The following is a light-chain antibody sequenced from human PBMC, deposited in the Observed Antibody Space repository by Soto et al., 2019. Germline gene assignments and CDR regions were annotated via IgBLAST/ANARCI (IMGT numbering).Light chain of an antibody. CDR2: AAS. CDR3: QQLNSYPYT. Sequence: IQLTQSPSSLSASVGDRVTITCRASQGISSYLAWYQQKPAKAPKLLIYAASTLQSGVPSRFSGSGSGTDFTLTISSLQPEDCATYYCQQLNSYPYTFGQGTKLEIK. V-gene: IGKV1-9*01. CDR1: QGISSY. J-gene: IGKJ2*01.